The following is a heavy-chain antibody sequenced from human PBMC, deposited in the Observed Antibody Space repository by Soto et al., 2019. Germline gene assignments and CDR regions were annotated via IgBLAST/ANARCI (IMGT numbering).Heavy chain of an antibody. V-gene: IGHV3-23*01. D-gene: IGHD3-3*01. CDR2: ISGSGGST. CDR3: AATGVLRFLERFDY. Sequence: PGGSLRLSCAASGFTFSSYAMSWVRQAPGKGLEWVSAISGSGGSTYYADSVKGRFTISRDNSKNTLYLQMNSLRAEDTAVYYCAATGVLRFLERFDYWGQGTLVTVSS. CDR1: GFTFSSYA. J-gene: IGHJ4*02.